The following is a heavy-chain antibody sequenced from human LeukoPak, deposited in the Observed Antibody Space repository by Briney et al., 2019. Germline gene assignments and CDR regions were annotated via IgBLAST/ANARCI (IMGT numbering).Heavy chain of an antibody. CDR1: GFTFSSYE. CDR3: AELGITMIGGV. Sequence: GGSLRLSCAASGFTFSSYEMNWVRQAQGKGLEWVSYINSSGSTIYYADSVKGRFTISRDNAKNPLYLQMNSLRAEDTAVYYCAELGITMIGGVWGKGTTVTISS. J-gene: IGHJ6*04. D-gene: IGHD3-10*02. CDR2: INSSGSTI. V-gene: IGHV3-48*03.